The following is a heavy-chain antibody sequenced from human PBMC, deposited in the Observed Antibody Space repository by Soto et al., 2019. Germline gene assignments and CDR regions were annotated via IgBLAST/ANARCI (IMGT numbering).Heavy chain of an antibody. Sequence: QVQLVQSGAEVKTPGSSLKVSCKVSGSRFSNYVISWVRQAPGHGLEWLGRIIPIFNSTKYAQSLQGRVTITADKSTSTDSLELSSLRSDDTAVYYCAREGRGKKAGYNGLVSLGYWGQGTLVTVSS. CDR2: IIPIFNST. D-gene: IGHD2-2*02. V-gene: IGHV1-69*06. CDR1: GSRFSNYV. CDR3: AREGRGKKAGYNGLVSLGY. J-gene: IGHJ4*02.